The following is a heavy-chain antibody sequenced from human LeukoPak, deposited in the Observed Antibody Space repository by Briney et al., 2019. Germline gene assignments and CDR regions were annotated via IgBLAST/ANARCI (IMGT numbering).Heavy chain of an antibody. CDR3: ARHPYSSSNYFDY. CDR1: GGSLSGYY. D-gene: IGHD6-6*01. CDR2: VIHSQSI. V-gene: IGHV4-34*12. J-gene: IGHJ4*02. Sequence: SETLSLTCAVSGGSLSGYYWSWIRQSPGKGLEWIGEVIHSQSINLNPSLMSRLAISVDTSKNQFSLRLSSVTAADTAVYYCARHPYSSSNYFDYWGQGTLVTVSS.